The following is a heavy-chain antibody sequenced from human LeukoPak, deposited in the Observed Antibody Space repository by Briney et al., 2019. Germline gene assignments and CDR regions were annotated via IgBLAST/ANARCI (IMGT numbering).Heavy chain of an antibody. J-gene: IGHJ4*02. CDR2: IRYDGGNK. V-gene: IGHV3-30*02. CDR1: GSSFSNYG. Sequence: GGSLRLSCAASGSSFSNYGMHWVRLAPGKGLEWVSFIRYDGGNKWYADSVKGRFTASRDNSKNTLYLQMNSLTTEDTAVYYCAKDPGAKYYFDYWGQGTPVTVSS. D-gene: IGHD3-10*01. CDR3: AKDPGAKYYFDY.